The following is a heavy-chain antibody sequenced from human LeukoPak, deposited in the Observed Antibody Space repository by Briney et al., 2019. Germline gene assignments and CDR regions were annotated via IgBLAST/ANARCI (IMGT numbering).Heavy chain of an antibody. V-gene: IGHV3-20*04. CDR1: GFTFDDYG. J-gene: IGHJ6*03. Sequence: PGGSLRLSCAASGFTFDDYGMSWVRQAPGKGLECGSGINWNCGSTGYADSVKGRFTISRDNAKNSLYMQMNSMRAEDTALYYCAREKDDFSPSSYYYYMDVWGKGTTVTVSS. CDR3: AREKDDFSPSSYYYYMDV. CDR2: INWNCGST. D-gene: IGHD3-3*01.